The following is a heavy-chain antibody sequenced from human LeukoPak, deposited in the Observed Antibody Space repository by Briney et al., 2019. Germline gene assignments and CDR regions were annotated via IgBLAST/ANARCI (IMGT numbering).Heavy chain of an antibody. CDR3: ARDYGDFSKWFEP. CDR2: INHSGET. Sequence: SETLSLTCGVYGGSFTGYYWNWIRQPPGKGLEWVGEINHSGETNYTPSLKSRLTISVDASKNQFSLRLTSVTAADTAVYYCARDYGDFSKWFEPWGQGTLVTVSS. CDR1: GGSFTGYY. V-gene: IGHV4-34*01. J-gene: IGHJ5*02. D-gene: IGHD4-17*01.